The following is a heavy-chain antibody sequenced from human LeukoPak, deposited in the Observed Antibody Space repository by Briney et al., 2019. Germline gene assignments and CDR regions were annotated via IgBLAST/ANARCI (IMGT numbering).Heavy chain of an antibody. CDR1: GFTFEDYA. J-gene: IGHJ4*02. CDR2: ISGNGNNI. CDR3: AKDLPQYYDFWSGYYGGFDY. D-gene: IGHD3-3*01. Sequence: PGGSLRLSCAASGFTFEDYAMHWVRQGPGKGLEWVSLISGNGNNIYYADSVKGRFTTSGDNSKNTLYLQMNSLRTEDTALYYCAKDLPQYYDFWSGYYGGFDYWGQGTLVTVSS. V-gene: IGHV3-43*02.